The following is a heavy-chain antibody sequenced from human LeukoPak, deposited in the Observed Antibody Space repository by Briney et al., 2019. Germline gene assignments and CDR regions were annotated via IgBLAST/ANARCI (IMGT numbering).Heavy chain of an antibody. Sequence: PSETLSLTCTVSGGSMTTHHWNWIRQTPGKGLEWIGYVFDSGRTKENPSLKSRVTLSADTSKNQLSLRLSSVTAADTAVYYCTTIKRGNIFGYFDFWGQGILVTVST. CDR3: TTIKRGNIFGYFDF. J-gene: IGHJ4*02. V-gene: IGHV4-59*11. CDR1: GGSMTTHH. CDR2: VFDSGRT. D-gene: IGHD5-18*01.